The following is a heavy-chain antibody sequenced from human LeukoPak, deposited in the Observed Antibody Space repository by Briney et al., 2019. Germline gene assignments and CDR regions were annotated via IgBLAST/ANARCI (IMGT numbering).Heavy chain of an antibody. V-gene: IGHV4-59*11. Sequence: SETLSLICTVSGGSISSHYWSWIRQPPGKGLEWIGYIYYSGSTNYNPSLKSRVTISVDTSKNQFSLKLSSVTAADTAVYYCAREQGLGFDYWGQGTLVTVSS. D-gene: IGHD3-16*01. J-gene: IGHJ4*02. CDR2: IYYSGST. CDR3: AREQGLGFDY. CDR1: GGSISSHY.